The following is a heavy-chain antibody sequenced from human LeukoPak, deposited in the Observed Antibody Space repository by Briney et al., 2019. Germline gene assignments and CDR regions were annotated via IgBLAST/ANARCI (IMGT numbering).Heavy chain of an antibody. J-gene: IGHJ6*02. V-gene: IGHV1-2*02. CDR1: GYTFTDYN. CDR2: INPNSGGT. D-gene: IGHD2-8*01. CDR3: ARVVYYFYAMDV. Sequence: ASVKVSCKASGYTFTDYNIHWVRQAPGQGLEWMGWINPNSGGTNYAQKFQGRVHMTRDTSISTAYMDLSRLRSDDTALYYCARVVYYFYAMDVWGQGTTVTVSS.